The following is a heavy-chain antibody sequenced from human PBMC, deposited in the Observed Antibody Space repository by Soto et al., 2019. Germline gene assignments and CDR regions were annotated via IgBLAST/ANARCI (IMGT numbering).Heavy chain of an antibody. V-gene: IGHV4-39*01. CDR3: AGNYGSGSYYGPRDWFDP. J-gene: IGHJ5*02. Sequence: PSETLSLTCTVSGGSISSSSYYWGWIRQPPGKGLEWIGSIYYSGSTYYNPSLKSRVTISVDTSKNQFSPKLSSVTAADTAVYYCAGNYGSGSYYGPRDWFDPWGQGTLVTVSS. CDR1: GGSISSSSYY. CDR2: IYYSGST. D-gene: IGHD3-10*01.